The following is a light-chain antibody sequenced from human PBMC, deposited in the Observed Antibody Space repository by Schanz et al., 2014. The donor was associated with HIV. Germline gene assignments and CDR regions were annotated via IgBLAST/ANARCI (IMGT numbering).Light chain of an antibody. CDR2: QAS. V-gene: IGKV1-5*03. CDR1: QTIGRL. J-gene: IGKJ2*01. Sequence: IQMTQSPSTVSASVGDRVTITCRASQTIGRLLAWYQQRPGRAPNLLIYQASALETGVPSRFSGSGSGTEFTLTISSLQPDDFATYYCQQSNTFPYTFGQGTKLDIK. CDR3: QQSNTFPYT.